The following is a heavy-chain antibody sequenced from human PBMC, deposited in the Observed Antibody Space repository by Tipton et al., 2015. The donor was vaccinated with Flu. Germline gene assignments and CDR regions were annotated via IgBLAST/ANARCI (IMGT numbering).Heavy chain of an antibody. V-gene: IGHV3-48*03. D-gene: IGHD7-27*01. J-gene: IGHJ4*02. CDR1: GFTFRDFE. CDR3: ASLTGDDY. Sequence: SLRLSCVASGFTFRDFEMNWVRQAPGKGLEWISYISGSGSKISYADSVRGRFTISRDNAKNSLSLQMNSLRPEDTAVYYCASLTGDDYWGQGTLVTVSS. CDR2: ISGSGSKI.